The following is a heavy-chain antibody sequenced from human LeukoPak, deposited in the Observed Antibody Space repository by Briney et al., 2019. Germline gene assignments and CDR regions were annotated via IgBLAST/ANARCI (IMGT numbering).Heavy chain of an antibody. CDR3: ARLPSGYHFDY. D-gene: IGHD6-25*01. CDR1: GGSISSTNYY. J-gene: IGHJ4*02. CDR2: IYYTGST. Sequence: PSETLSLTCTVSGGSISSTNYYWGWIRQSPGKELEWIGTIYYTGSTYYNPPLRSRVTISVDTSENQISLQLSSATAADTAIYYCARLPSGYHFDYWGQGTLVTVSS. V-gene: IGHV4-39*01.